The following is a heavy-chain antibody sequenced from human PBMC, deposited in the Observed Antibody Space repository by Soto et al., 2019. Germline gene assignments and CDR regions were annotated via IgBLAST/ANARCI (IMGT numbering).Heavy chain of an antibody. V-gene: IGHV1-69*13. CDR2: IIPIFGTA. D-gene: IGHD1-26*01. J-gene: IGHJ6*02. CDR1: GGTFSGYA. CDR3: ARAPIGGSYGMEYYGMDV. Sequence: GSAVKVSCNASGGTFSGYASSWVRQAPGQGLEWMGGIIPIFGTANYAQKCQGRGTITADESTSTAYMELSSLRSEDTAVYYCARAPIGGSYGMEYYGMDVWGQGTTVTVSS.